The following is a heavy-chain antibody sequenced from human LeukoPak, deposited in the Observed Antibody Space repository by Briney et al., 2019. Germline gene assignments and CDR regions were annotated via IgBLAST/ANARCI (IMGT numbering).Heavy chain of an antibody. CDR1: GFTVSSNY. J-gene: IGHJ4*02. V-gene: IGHV3-23*01. CDR3: AKAPTGEGSYS. D-gene: IGHD1-26*01. Sequence: GGSLRLSCAASGFTVSSNYMSWVRQAPGTGLEWVSAISGSGGSTYYADSVKGRFTISRDNSKNTLYLQMNSLRAEDTAVYYCAKAPTGEGSYSWGQGTLVTVSS. CDR2: ISGSGGST.